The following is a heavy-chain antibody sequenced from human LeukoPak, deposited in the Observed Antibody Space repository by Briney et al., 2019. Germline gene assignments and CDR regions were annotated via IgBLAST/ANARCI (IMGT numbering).Heavy chain of an antibody. V-gene: IGHV3-48*03. Sequence: GGSLRLSCAASGFTFSSYEMNWVRQAPGKGLEWASYISSSGSTIYYADSVKGRFTISRDNAKNSLYLQMNSLRAEDTAVYYCAREDYGDYGDAFDIWGQGTMVTVSS. CDR1: GFTFSSYE. CDR3: AREDYGDYGDAFDI. D-gene: IGHD4-17*01. J-gene: IGHJ3*02. CDR2: ISSSGSTI.